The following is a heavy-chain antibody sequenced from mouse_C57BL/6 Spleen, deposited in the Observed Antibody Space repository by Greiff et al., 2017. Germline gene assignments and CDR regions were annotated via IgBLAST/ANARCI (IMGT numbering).Heavy chain of an antibody. D-gene: IGHD3-2*02. CDR1: GYTFTSYD. Sequence: VKLVESGPELVKPGASVKLSCKASGYTFTSYDINWVKQRPGQGLEWIGWIYPRDGSTKYNEKFKGKATLTVDTSSSTAYMELHSLTSEDSAVYFCASSRQLRLLYAMDYWGQGTSVTVSS. V-gene: IGHV1-85*01. J-gene: IGHJ4*01. CDR3: ASSRQLRLLYAMDY. CDR2: IYPRDGST.